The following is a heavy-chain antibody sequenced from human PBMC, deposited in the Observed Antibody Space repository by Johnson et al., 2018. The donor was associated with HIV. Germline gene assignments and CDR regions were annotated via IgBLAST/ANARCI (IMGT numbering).Heavy chain of an antibody. V-gene: IGHV3-49*03. CDR1: GITFGDYA. J-gene: IGHJ3*02. Sequence: VQLVESGGGLVQPGRSLRLSCTVSGITFGDYAMSWFRQAPGKGLEWVGFIRSQAYGGTPDYAASVNDRFTISRDDSKSLAYLQMDSLKIEDTAIYYCTRAGSDWYGVAVDIWGQGTMVTVSS. CDR2: IRSQAYGGTP. D-gene: IGHD6-19*01. CDR3: TRAGSDWYGVAVDI.